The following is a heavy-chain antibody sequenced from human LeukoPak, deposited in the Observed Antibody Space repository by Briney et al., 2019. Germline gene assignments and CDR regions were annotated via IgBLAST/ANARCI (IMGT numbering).Heavy chain of an antibody. CDR3: ARVMAGNYYYYMDV. CDR1: GYSISSGYY. D-gene: IGHD3-10*01. J-gene: IGHJ6*03. Sequence: SETLSLTCTVSGYSISSGYYWGWIRQPPGKGLEWIGEINHSGSTNYNPSLKSRVTISVDTSKNQFSLKLSSVTAADTAVYYCARVMAGNYYYYMDVWGKGTTVTVSS. CDR2: INHSGST. V-gene: IGHV4-38-2*02.